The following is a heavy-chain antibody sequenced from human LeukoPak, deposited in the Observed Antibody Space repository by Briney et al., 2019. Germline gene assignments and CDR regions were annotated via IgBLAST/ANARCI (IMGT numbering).Heavy chain of an antibody. CDR3: ARDVNNYYYYGMDV. CDR1: GYTFTSYD. J-gene: IGHJ6*02. CDR2: MNPNSGNT. Sequence: ASVKVSCKASGYTFTSYDINWVRQATGQGLEWMGWMNPNSGNTGYAQKFQGRVTITADKSTSTAYMELSSLRSEDTAVYYCARDVNNYYYYGMDVWGQGTTVTVSS. V-gene: IGHV1-8*01. D-gene: IGHD2/OR15-2a*01.